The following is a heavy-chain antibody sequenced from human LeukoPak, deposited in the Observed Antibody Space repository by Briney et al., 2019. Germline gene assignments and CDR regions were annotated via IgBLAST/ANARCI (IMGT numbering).Heavy chain of an antibody. CDR1: GFTFSDYY. CDR2: FSSSSIYT. CDR3: ATNYDILTGSPKDDAFDI. Sequence: RGSLRLSCAASGFTFSDYYMSWIRQAPGKGLEWVSYFSSSSIYTNYADSVKGRFTISRDNAKNSLYLQMNSLRAEDTAVYYCATNYDILTGSPKDDAFDIWGQGTMVTVSS. J-gene: IGHJ3*02. V-gene: IGHV3-11*03. D-gene: IGHD3-9*01.